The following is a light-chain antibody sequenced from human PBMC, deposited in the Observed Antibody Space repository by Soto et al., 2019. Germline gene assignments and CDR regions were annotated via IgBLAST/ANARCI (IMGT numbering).Light chain of an antibody. V-gene: IGKV2-30*01. CDR1: ESVLYRDGNSY. Sequence: DVVMTQSPLSLPVTLGQSASVSCRSSESVLYRDGNSYLSWFQQRPSQSPRRLIYKVSNRDSGVPDRFSGSGSDTDFTLKISRVEAEDVGVYYCMQGTYWPYTFGQGTQLEIK. CDR3: MQGTYWPYT. CDR2: KVS. J-gene: IGKJ2*01.